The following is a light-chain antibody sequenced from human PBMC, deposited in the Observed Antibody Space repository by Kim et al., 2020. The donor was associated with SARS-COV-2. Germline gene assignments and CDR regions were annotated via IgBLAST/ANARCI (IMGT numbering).Light chain of an antibody. J-gene: IGLJ2*01. CDR1: SLRSYY. CDR2: GKN. V-gene: IGLV3-19*01. Sequence: VALGQTVRIKCQGDSLRSYYATWFQQKPGQAPILVIYGKNNRPSGIPDRFSGSSSGNTASLTITATQAGDEADYYCNSRDSNDNVVFGGGTKLTVL. CDR3: NSRDSNDNVV.